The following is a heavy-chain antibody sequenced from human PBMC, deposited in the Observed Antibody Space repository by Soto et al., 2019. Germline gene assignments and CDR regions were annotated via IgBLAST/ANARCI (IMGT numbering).Heavy chain of an antibody. V-gene: IGHV3-30-3*01. CDR3: ASDPTSRDSTSAGDY. Sequence: QVQLVESGGGVVQPGRSLRLSCAASGFTFSSYAMHWVRQAPGKGLEWVAVISYDGSNKYYADSVKGRFTISSDNSKNTLYLQMNSLRAEDTAVYYCASDPTSRDSTSAGDYWGQGTLVTVSS. CDR1: GFTFSSYA. D-gene: IGHD2-2*01. CDR2: ISYDGSNK. J-gene: IGHJ4*01.